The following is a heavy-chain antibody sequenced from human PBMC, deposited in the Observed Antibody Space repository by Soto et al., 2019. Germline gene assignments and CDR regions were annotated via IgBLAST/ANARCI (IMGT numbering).Heavy chain of an antibody. J-gene: IGHJ6*02. CDR2: INAGNGNT. V-gene: IGHV1-3*01. CDR1: GYTFTSYA. CDR3: ARARAGRNCGGDCYPYYYYYGMDV. D-gene: IGHD2-21*02. Sequence: VASVKVSCKASGYTFTSYAMHWVRQAPGQRLEWMGWINAGNGNTKYSQKFQGRVTITGDTSASTAYMELSSLRSEDTAVYYCARARAGRNCGGDCYPYYYYYGMDVWGQGTTVTVSS.